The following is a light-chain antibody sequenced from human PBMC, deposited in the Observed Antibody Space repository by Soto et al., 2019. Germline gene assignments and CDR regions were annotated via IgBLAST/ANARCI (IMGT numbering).Light chain of an antibody. J-gene: IGKJ4*01. CDR2: GAS. CDR3: QQYNNWPPLT. CDR1: QSVSSN. V-gene: IGKV3-15*01. Sequence: EIVITQSPATLSVSPGERATLSCRASQSVSSNLAWYQQKPGQAPRLLIYGASTRATGIPARFSGSGSETEFTLTISSLQSEDFAVYYCQQYNNWPPLTFGGGTKVDIK.